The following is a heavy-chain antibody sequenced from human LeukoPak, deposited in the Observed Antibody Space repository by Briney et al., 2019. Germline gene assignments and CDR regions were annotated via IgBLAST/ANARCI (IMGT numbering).Heavy chain of an antibody. CDR1: GGTFSSYA. CDR2: IIPIFGTA. Sequence: SVKVTCKASGGTFSSYAISWVRQAPGQGLEWMGGIIPIFGTANYAQKFQGRVTITTDESTSTAYMELSSLRSEDTAVYYCARVGEEYYGSGSLDYWGQGTLVTVSS. V-gene: IGHV1-69*05. J-gene: IGHJ4*02. D-gene: IGHD3-10*01. CDR3: ARVGEEYYGSGSLDY.